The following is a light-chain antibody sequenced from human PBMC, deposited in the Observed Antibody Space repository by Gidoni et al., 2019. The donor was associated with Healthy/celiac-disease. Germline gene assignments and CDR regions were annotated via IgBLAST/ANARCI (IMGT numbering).Light chain of an antibody. CDR2: GAS. CDR3: QQSYSTPRT. CDR1: QSISSY. J-gene: IGKJ3*01. Sequence: DIQMTPSPSSLSASVGDRVTIPCRASQSISSYLHWYQQKPGKAPKILIYGASSLQSGVPSRVSGSGSGTDFTLTISSLQPEDFATYYSQQSYSTPRTFGPGTKVDIK. V-gene: IGKV1-39*01.